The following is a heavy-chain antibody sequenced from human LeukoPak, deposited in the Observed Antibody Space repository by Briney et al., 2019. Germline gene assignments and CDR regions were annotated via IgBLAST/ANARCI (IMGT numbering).Heavy chain of an antibody. J-gene: IGHJ6*03. Sequence: ASVKVSCKASGYTFTGYYTHWVRQAPGQGLEWMGRINPNSGGTNYAQKFQGRVTMTRDTSISTAYMELSRLRSDDTAVYYCAREDSGSYYYYYYYMDVWGKGTTVTVSS. D-gene: IGHD1-26*01. CDR2: INPNSGGT. CDR1: GYTFTGYY. CDR3: AREDSGSYYYYYYYMDV. V-gene: IGHV1-2*06.